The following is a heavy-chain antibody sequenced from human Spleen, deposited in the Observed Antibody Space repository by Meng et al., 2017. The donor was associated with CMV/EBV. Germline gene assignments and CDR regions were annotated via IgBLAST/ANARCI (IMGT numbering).Heavy chain of an antibody. D-gene: IGHD7-27*01. CDR1: GFTFTNYN. J-gene: IGHJ4*02. CDR3: ARGSGDRDY. CDR2: ISFSSSYK. Sequence: LRLSCEASGFTFTNYNMYWVRQAPGKGLEWVSSISFSSSYKDYADSVKGRFTISRDNAKNSLYLQMNSLRAEDTAVYYCARGSGDRDYWGQGTLVTVSS. V-gene: IGHV3-21*01.